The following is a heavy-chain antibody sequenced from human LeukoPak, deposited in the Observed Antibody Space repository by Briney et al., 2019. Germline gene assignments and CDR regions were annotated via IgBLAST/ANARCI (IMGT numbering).Heavy chain of an antibody. CDR3: AISSGWYRELDY. D-gene: IGHD6-19*01. CDR1: GGSISSSNW. J-gene: IGHJ4*02. CDR2: IYHSGST. V-gene: IGHV4-4*02. Sequence: SGTLSLTCAVSGGSISSSNWWSWVRQPQGKGLEWIGEIYHSGSTNYNPSLKSRVTISVDKSKNQFSLKLSSVTAADTAVYYCAISSGWYRELDYWGQGTLVTVSS.